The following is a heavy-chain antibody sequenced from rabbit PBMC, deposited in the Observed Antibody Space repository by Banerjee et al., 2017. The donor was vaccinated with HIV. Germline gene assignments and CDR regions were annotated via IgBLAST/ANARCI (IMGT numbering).Heavy chain of an antibody. D-gene: IGHD1-1*01. Sequence: QSLEESGGDLVKPGASLTLTCKASGIDFSSYYYMCWVRQAPGKGLEWIACIYAGSSGSTYYASWAKGRFTISKTSSTTVTLQMTSLTAADTATYFCARDEYFALWGPGTLVTVS. J-gene: IGHJ4*01. CDR3: ARDEYFAL. CDR2: IYAGSSGST. CDR1: GIDFSSYYY. V-gene: IGHV1S40*01.